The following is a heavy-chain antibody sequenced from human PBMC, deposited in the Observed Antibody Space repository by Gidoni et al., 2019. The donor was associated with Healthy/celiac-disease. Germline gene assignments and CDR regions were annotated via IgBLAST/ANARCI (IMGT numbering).Heavy chain of an antibody. CDR1: GFTFSSYA. D-gene: IGHD3-9*01. V-gene: IGHV3-23*01. CDR3: AKDLRYFDWFLWFDP. J-gene: IGHJ5*02. Sequence: EVQLLESGGGLVQPGGSLRRSCAASGFTFSSYAMSWVRQAPGNGLEWVSAISGSGGSTYYADSVKGRFTISRDNSKNTLYLQMNSLRAEDTAVYYCAKDLRYFDWFLWFDPWGQGTLVTASS. CDR2: ISGSGGST.